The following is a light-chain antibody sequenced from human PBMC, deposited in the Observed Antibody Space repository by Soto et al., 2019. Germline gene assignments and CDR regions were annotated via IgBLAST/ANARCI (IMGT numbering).Light chain of an antibody. Sequence: SYELTQPPSVSVSPGQTASITCSGEKLGDKYACWYQQKPGQSPVLVIYQDSKRPSGIPERFSGSNSGNTATLTISGTQAMDEADYYCQAWDSSTAPTVFGGGTKLTVL. V-gene: IGLV3-1*01. CDR1: KLGDKY. CDR3: QAWDSSTAPTV. CDR2: QDS. J-gene: IGLJ2*01.